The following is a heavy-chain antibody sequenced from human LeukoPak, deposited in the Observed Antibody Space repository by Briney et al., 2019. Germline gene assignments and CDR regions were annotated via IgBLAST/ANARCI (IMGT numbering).Heavy chain of an antibody. CDR1: GESFSGYF. D-gene: IGHD2-2*01. V-gene: IGHV4-34*01. J-gene: IGHJ4*02. Sequence: SETLSLTCGVYGESFSGYFWSWIRQPPGKGLEWIGEINDSGYTNYNPSLKSRVTISVDTSKKQFSLRLNSVTAADTAVYYCARDKVVVPAAMFYWGQGTLVTVSS. CDR2: INDSGYT. CDR3: ARDKVVVPAAMFY.